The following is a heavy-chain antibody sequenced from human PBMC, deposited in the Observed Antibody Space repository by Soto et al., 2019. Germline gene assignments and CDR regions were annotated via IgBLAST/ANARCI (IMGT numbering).Heavy chain of an antibody. J-gene: IGHJ4*02. CDR2: IFYTGST. V-gene: IGHV4-39*01. CDR3: ARHWGDILILVSY. CDR1: GVSISSTSYY. Sequence: QLRMQESGPGLVKPSETLSLTCSVSGVSISSTSYYWGWIRQPPGKGLEWIGSIFYTGSTYYNPYLRGQLTVSLDTSKNQFSLRLNSVTATDTSIYYCARHWGDILILVSYGGPGALVTFST. D-gene: IGHD3-16*01.